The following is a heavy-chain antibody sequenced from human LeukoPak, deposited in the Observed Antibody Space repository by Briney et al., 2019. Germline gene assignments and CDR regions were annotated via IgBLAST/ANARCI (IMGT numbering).Heavy chain of an antibody. CDR1: GFTFSTYN. V-gene: IGHV3-21*01. CDR2: ISTNSNYI. J-gene: IGHJ4*02. CDR3: ARVGSSFDY. D-gene: IGHD6-6*01. Sequence: GGSLRLSCAASGFTFSTYNMNWVRQAPGKGLEWVSSISTNSNYIYYADSVKGRFTISRDNAKNSLYLQMNSLRAEDTAVYYCARVGSSFDYWGQGTLVTVSS.